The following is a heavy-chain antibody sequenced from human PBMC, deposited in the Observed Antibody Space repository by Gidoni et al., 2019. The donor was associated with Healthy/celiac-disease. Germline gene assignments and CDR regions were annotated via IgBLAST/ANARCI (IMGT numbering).Heavy chain of an antibody. CDR3: ARDFSYYYGSSGSDAFDI. CDR1: GFTVSRNY. D-gene: IGHD3-22*01. J-gene: IGHJ3*02. CDR2: IYSGGST. Sequence: EVQLVESGGGLIQTGGFLRLSCAASGFTVSRNYMSWVRQAPGKGLELVSIIYSGGSTYEADSVKVRFTISRDNSKNTLYLQMNSLRAEDTAVYYCARDFSYYYGSSGSDAFDIWGQGTMVTVSS. V-gene: IGHV3-53*01.